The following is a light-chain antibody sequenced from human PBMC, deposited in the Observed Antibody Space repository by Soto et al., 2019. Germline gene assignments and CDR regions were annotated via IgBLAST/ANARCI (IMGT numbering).Light chain of an antibody. V-gene: IGKV3-20*01. CDR1: QSVSSNY. CDR2: DAS. CDR3: QQYGSSPPYS. J-gene: IGKJ2*03. Sequence: EIVLTQSPATLSLSPGERATLSCSASQSVSSNYLAWYQQKPGQAPRLLIYDASTRATGIPDRFSGSGSGTDFTLTISRLAPEDFAVYYCQQYGSSPPYSCGQGTKLEIK.